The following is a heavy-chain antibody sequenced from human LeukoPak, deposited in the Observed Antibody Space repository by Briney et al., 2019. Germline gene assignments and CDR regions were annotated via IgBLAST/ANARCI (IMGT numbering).Heavy chain of an antibody. V-gene: IGHV3-23*01. J-gene: IGHJ4*02. CDR3: AKTRPLDSSSWSHGDY. CDR1: GLTFSNYA. Sequence: GGSLRLSCAASGLTFSNYAMNWVRQASGRGLEWVSGITDSGRKTYYGDSVKGRFTISRDNSKNTLYLQMNGLRAEDTAVYYCAKTRPLDSSSWSHGDYWGQGTLVTVSS. D-gene: IGHD6-13*01. CDR2: ITDSGRKT.